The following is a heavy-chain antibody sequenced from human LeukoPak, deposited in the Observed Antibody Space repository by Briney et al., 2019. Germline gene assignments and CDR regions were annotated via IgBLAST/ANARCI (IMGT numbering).Heavy chain of an antibody. CDR2: ISYEGSNK. Sequence: GGSLRLSCAASGFTFSSYAMHWVRQAPGKGLEWVAVISYEGSNKYYADSVKGRFTISRDNSKSTLYLQRNSLRAEDTAVYCCARDLYVPKSCSSTSCYYYGMDVWGQGTTVTVSS. V-gene: IGHV3-30-3*01. CDR1: GFTFSSYA. J-gene: IGHJ6*02. CDR3: ARDLYVPKSCSSTSCYYYGMDV. D-gene: IGHD2-2*01.